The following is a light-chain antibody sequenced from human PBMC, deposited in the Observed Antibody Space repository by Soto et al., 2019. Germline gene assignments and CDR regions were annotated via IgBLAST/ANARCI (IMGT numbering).Light chain of an antibody. CDR1: SSDVGGYNS. CDR2: EVS. V-gene: IGLV2-14*01. J-gene: IGLJ1*01. CDR3: SSYTTSRTLLYV. Sequence: QSALTQPASVSGSPGQSITMSCTGTSSDVGGYNSVSWYQQHPGKAPKLMIYEVSNRPSGVSNRVSGSKSGNTASLTISGLQAEDESDYYCSSYTTSRTLLYVFGTGTKLTVL.